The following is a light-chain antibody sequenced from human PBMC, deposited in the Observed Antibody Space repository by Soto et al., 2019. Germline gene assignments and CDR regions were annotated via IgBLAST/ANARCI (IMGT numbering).Light chain of an antibody. CDR2: AVS. CDR1: QGIGSD. J-gene: IGKJ4*01. CDR3: LQDHNLLT. V-gene: IGKV1-6*01. Sequence: AIAMTQSPSSLSASVGDRVTITCRASQGIGSDLAWYQQRPGKAPNLLIYAVSNLHIGVPSRFSGSGSGTDFTLTISSLQPEDVATYYCLQDHNLLTFGGGTKVEIK.